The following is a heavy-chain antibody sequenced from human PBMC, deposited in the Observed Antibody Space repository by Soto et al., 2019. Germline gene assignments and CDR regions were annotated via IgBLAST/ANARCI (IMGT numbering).Heavy chain of an antibody. V-gene: IGHV4-4*07. CDR3: VRDVGGSGWFAP. CDR1: GISIDNYY. J-gene: IGHJ5*02. Sequence: SETLSLTCTVSGISIDNYYCSWIRQSAGKGLEWIGRIYSSGTTNYNPSLKSRVTMSVDMSKSQFSLNMRSVTAADTAVYYCVRDVGGSGWFAPWGQGTLVTVSS. CDR2: IYSSGTT.